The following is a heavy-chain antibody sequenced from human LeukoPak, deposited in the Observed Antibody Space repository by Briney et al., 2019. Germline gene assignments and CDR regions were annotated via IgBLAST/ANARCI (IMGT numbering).Heavy chain of an antibody. D-gene: IGHD1-26*01. CDR3: ARDLGGIYFDY. Sequence: SETLSLTCTVSGGSISSYYWSWIRQPPGKGLEWIGFIHFSGSTNYNPSLRSRVTISVDTSKNQLSLKLSSVTATDTAVYYCARDLGGIYFDYWGQGTLVTVSS. CDR2: IHFSGST. V-gene: IGHV4-59*01. CDR1: GGSISSYY. J-gene: IGHJ4*02.